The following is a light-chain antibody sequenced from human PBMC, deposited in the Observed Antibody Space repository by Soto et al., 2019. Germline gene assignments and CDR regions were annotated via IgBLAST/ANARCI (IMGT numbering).Light chain of an antibody. CDR1: SSDIGYYDS. J-gene: IGLJ2*01. CDR3: ASYPYTQTHVV. Sequence: QSALTQPASVSGSPGQSITISCTGTSSDIGYYDSVSWYQRHPGRFPKLIIYDVSGRPSGVSNRFSGSKFGVTASLTISGLQADDEADYYCASYPYTQTHVVFGGGTKLTVL. V-gene: IGLV2-14*03. CDR2: DVS.